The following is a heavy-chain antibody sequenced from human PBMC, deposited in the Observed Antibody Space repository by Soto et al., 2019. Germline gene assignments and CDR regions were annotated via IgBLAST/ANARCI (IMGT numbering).Heavy chain of an antibody. J-gene: IGHJ6*02. V-gene: IGHV2-70*13. CDR3: ARSIRGPRRFNGMDV. CDR1: GFSLTSPGMC. CDR2: IERDDDDK. D-gene: IGHD1-20*01. Sequence: SCPTLVNPTETLTLTCTFSGFSLTSPGMCVSWVRQPPGKALEWLALIERDDDDKYYSTSLKTRLTISKDTRKNQVVLTMANMDPADTGTYYCARSIRGPRRFNGMDVWGQGTTVTVSS.